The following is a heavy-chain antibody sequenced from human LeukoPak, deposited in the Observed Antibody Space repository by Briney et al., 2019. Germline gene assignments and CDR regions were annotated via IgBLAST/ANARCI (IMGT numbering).Heavy chain of an antibody. Sequence: ASVKVSCKASGYTFSDYYIHWVRQAPGQGLEWMGWINPNSGGTNYAQKFQGRVTMTRDTSISTAYMELSRLRSDDTAVYYCARDPRGYSYGGSFDYWGQGTLVTVSS. CDR1: GYTFSDYY. CDR2: INPNSGGT. V-gene: IGHV1-2*02. D-gene: IGHD5-18*01. CDR3: ARDPRGYSYGGSFDY. J-gene: IGHJ4*02.